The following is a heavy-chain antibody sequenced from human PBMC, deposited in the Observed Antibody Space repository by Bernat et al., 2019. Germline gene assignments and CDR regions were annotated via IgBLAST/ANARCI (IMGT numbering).Heavy chain of an antibody. CDR1: GGSISSGDYY. CDR3: ARDRAVTPPIYYYYGMDV. J-gene: IGHJ6*02. V-gene: IGHV4-30-4*01. CDR2: IYYSGST. Sequence: QVQLQELGPGLVKPSQTLSLTCTVSGGSISSGDYYWSWIRQPPGKGLEWIGYIYYSGSTYYNPSLKSRVTISVDTSKNQFSLKLSSVTAADTAVYYCARDRAVTPPIYYYYGMDVWGQGTTVTVSS. D-gene: IGHD4-17*01.